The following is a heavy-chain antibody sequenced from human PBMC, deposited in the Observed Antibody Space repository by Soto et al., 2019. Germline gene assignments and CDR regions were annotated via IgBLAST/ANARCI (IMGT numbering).Heavy chain of an antibody. J-gene: IGHJ4*02. CDR2: IWYDGSNK. Sequence: LRLSCAASGFTFSSYGMHWVRQAPGKGLEWVAVIWYDGSNKYYADSVKGRFTISRDNSKNTLYLQMNSLRAEDTAVYYCARELPPTSSSSRPFDYWGQGTLVTVSS. D-gene: IGHD6-6*01. V-gene: IGHV3-33*01. CDR1: GFTFSSYG. CDR3: ARELPPTSSSSRPFDY.